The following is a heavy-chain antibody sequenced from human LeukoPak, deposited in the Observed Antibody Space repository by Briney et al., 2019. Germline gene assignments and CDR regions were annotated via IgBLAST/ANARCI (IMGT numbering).Heavy chain of an antibody. Sequence: ASVKVSCKASGYTFTSYDLNWVRQATGQGLEWMGWMNPNSGNTGYAQKFQGRVTMTRNTSISTAYMELSSLRSEDTAVYYCAQGITMVRGVTYYYYGMDVWGQGTTVTVSS. D-gene: IGHD3-10*01. CDR3: AQGITMVRGVTYYYYGMDV. CDR2: MNPNSGNT. CDR1: GYTFTSYD. J-gene: IGHJ6*02. V-gene: IGHV1-8*01.